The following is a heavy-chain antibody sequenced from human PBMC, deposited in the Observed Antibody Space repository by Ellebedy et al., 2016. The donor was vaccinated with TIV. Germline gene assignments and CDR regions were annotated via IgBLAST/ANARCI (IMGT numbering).Heavy chain of an antibody. CDR3: ARDLAYCGGDCSTVIYYYYGMDV. V-gene: IGHV3-21*01. CDR1: GFTFSSYS. D-gene: IGHD2-21*02. Sequence: GGSLRLSXAASGFTFSSYSMNWVRQAPGKGLEWVSSISSSSSYIYYADSVKGRFTISRDNAKNSLYLQMNSLRAEDTAVYYCARDLAYCGGDCSTVIYYYYGMDVWGQGTTVTVSS. J-gene: IGHJ6*02. CDR2: ISSSSSYI.